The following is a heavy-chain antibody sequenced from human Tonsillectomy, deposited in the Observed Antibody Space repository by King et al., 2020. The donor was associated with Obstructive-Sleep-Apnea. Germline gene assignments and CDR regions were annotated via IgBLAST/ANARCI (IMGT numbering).Heavy chain of an antibody. D-gene: IGHD3-9*01. CDR2: IYYSGST. V-gene: IGHV4-31*03. Sequence: VQLQESGPGLVKPSQTLSLTCTVSGGSISSGGYYWSWIRQHPGKGLEWIGSIYYSGSTYYNPSLKSRVTISVDTSKNQFSLKLSSVTAADTAVYYCARLNYDILTGYYLFDYWGQGTLVTVSS. J-gene: IGHJ4*02. CDR3: ARLNYDILTGYYLFDY. CDR1: GGSISSGGYY.